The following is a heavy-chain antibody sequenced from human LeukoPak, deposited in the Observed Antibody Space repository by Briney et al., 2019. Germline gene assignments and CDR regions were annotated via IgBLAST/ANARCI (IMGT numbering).Heavy chain of an antibody. CDR3: ARAPSRGRVLRYFDWPY. CDR1: GGSFSGYY. V-gene: IGHV4-34*01. D-gene: IGHD3-9*01. Sequence: PSETLSLTCAVYGGSFSGYYWSWIRQPPGKGLEWIGEINHSGSTNYNPSLKSRVTISVDTSKNQFSLKLSSVTAADTAVYYCARAPSRGRVLRYFDWPYWGQGTLVTVSS. CDR2: INHSGST. J-gene: IGHJ4*02.